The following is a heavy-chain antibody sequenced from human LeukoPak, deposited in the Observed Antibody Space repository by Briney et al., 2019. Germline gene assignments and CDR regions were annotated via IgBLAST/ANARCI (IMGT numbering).Heavy chain of an antibody. V-gene: IGHV3-7*01. J-gene: IGHJ4*02. D-gene: IGHD5-12*01. Sequence: GGSLRLSCAASGFTFSSYSMNWVRQAPGKGLEWVANINRDGSEKYYVDSVKGRFTISRDNAKNSLYLQMNSLRAEDTAVYYSAREGLVAVTIDYWGQGTLVTVSS. CDR1: GFTFSSYS. CDR2: INRDGSEK. CDR3: AREGLVAVTIDY.